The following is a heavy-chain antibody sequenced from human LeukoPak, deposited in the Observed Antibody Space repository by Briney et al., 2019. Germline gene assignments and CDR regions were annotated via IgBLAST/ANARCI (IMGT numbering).Heavy chain of an antibody. CDR3: ARRYCSSTSCYDAFDI. CDR2: IKQDGSEK. J-gene: IGHJ3*02. Sequence: PGGSLRLSCAASGFTFSSYWMSWVRQAPGKGLEWVANIKQDGSEKYYVDSVKGRFTISRDSAKNSLYLQMNSLRAEDTAVYYCARRYCSSTSCYDAFDIWGQGTMVTVSS. D-gene: IGHD2-2*01. V-gene: IGHV3-7*01. CDR1: GFTFSSYW.